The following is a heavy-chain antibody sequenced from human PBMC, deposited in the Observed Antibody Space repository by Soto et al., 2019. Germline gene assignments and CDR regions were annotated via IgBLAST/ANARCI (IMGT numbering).Heavy chain of an antibody. V-gene: IGHV4-39*01. CDR2: IYYSGST. J-gene: IGHJ6*02. CDR3: ARRYSSSYPYYYYYGMDV. Sequence: PSETLSLTCTVSGGSLSSSSYYWGWIRQPPGKGLEWIGSIYYSGSTYYNPSLKSRVTISVDTSKNQFSLKLSSVTAADTAVYYCARRYSSSYPYYYYYGMDVWGQGTTVTVSS. CDR1: GGSLSSSSYY. D-gene: IGHD6-13*01.